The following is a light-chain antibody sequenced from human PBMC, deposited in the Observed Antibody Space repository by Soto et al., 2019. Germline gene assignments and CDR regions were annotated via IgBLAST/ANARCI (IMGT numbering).Light chain of an antibody. V-gene: IGLV1-51*02. J-gene: IGLJ1*01. CDR2: ENN. CDR3: GAWDSGLSGYV. Sequence: QSVLTQPPSVSAAPGQKVTISCSGSNSNIGNTYVSWYQQLPGTAPKLLIYENNKRPSGIPDRFSGPKSGTSATLGITGLQTGDEADYYCGAWDSGLSGYVFGTGTKLHRP. CDR1: NSNIGNTY.